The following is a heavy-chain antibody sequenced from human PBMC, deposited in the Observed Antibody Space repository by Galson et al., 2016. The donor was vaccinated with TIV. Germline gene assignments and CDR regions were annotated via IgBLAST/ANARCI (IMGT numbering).Heavy chain of an antibody. D-gene: IGHD2-21*02. CDR2: INPNTGDT. CDR1: GGTFTAYY. J-gene: IGHJ4*02. V-gene: IGHV1-2*02. CDR3: ARDLDSTVTAPFDY. Sequence: SVKVSCKASGGTFTAYYLHWVRQAPGQGLEWMGWINPNTGDTNYAQNFQGRVTMTRDTSIRAAYMELNSLKSDDTAVYYCARDLDSTVTAPFDYWGQGTLVTVSS.